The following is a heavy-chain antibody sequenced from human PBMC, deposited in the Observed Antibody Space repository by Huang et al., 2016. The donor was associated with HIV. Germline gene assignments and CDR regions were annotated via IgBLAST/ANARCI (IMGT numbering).Heavy chain of an antibody. CDR2: SNSDGSRS. CDR1: GFTFSSYW. V-gene: IGHV3-74*01. Sequence: EVQLVESGGGLVQPGGSLRLSCAASGFTFSSYWMHWVRQAPGKGRVWVSSSNSDGSRSGYADSVKGRFTSSRDNAKNTLYLQMNSLRAEDTAVYYCVRDPRIQSWLNYFDYWGQGTLVSVSS. D-gene: IGHD3-22*01. J-gene: IGHJ4*02. CDR3: VRDPRIQSWLNYFDY.